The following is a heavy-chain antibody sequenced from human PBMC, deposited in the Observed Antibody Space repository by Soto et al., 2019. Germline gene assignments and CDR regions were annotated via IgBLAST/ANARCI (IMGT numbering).Heavy chain of an antibody. V-gene: IGHV5-10-1*01. D-gene: IGHD2-2*02. Sequence: GESLKISCNGSGYSFTSDWISWVRQMPGKGLEWMGRIDPSDSYTNYSPSFQGHVTISADKSISTAYLQWSSLKASDTAMYYCATVGYCSSTSCYTGWFDPWAREPWSPSPQ. CDR2: IDPSDSYT. CDR1: GYSFTSDW. J-gene: IGHJ5*02. CDR3: ATVGYCSSTSCYTGWFDP.